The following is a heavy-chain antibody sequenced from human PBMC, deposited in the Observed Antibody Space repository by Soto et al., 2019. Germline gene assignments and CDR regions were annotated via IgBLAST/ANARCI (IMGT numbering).Heavy chain of an antibody. CDR2: LSAYNGDT. CDR3: VGWSAIVGGAEALDV. V-gene: IGHV1-18*01. J-gene: IGHJ3*01. Sequence: GAEVKKPGASVRVSCKTSGYTFINYGITWVRQAPGQGLEWMGWLSAYNGDTSSSEKLQDRFTMTTDTSTNTVYMDLRSLTSDDTAVYYRVGWSAIVGGAEALDVWGQGTMVIVSS. CDR1: GYTFINYG. D-gene: IGHD1-26*01.